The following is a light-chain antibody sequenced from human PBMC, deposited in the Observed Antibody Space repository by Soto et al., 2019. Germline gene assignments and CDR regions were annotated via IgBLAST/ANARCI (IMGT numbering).Light chain of an antibody. V-gene: IGKV3-11*01. CDR2: DAS. Sequence: EIVLTQSPATLSLSPGERATLSCRASQSVSSYLAWYQQKPGQAPRLLIYDASTRATGIPARFSGSGSGTDFTLTISSLVPEDFAVYYCQQRSNWPPTFGQGTKLEIK. CDR1: QSVSSY. CDR3: QQRSNWPPT. J-gene: IGKJ2*01.